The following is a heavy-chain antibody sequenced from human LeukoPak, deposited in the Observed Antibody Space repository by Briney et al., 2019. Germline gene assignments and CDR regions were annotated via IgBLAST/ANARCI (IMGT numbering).Heavy chain of an antibody. Sequence: SDTLSLTCTVSGGSIRSYYWSWIRQPPGTGLEWIGYIYYSGSTNYNPSLKSRVTISVDTSKNQFSLKLSSVTAADTAVYYCARAAWKDRAWLQFSHFDYWGQGTLVTVSS. CDR3: ARAAWKDRAWLQFSHFDY. CDR2: IYYSGST. V-gene: IGHV4-59*07. J-gene: IGHJ4*02. CDR1: GGSIRSYY. D-gene: IGHD5-24*01.